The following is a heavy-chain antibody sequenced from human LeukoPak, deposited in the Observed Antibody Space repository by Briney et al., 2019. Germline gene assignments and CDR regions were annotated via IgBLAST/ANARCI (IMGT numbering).Heavy chain of an antibody. CDR3: VTYSTGLYKGLEF. V-gene: IGHV3-7*03. Sequence: PGGSLTLSCAASGFTFTTYWMSWIRQAPGKGLEWVANINQDGTDKYYVDSVKGRFTFSRDNAQNSLYLQMSSLGVEDTAVYYCVTYSTGLYKGLEFWGQGTQATVSS. D-gene: IGHD2-8*02. CDR2: INQDGTDK. CDR1: GFTFTTYW. J-gene: IGHJ4*02.